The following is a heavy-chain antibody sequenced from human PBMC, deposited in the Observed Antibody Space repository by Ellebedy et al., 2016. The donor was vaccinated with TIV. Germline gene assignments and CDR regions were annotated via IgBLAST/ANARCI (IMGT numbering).Heavy chain of an antibody. J-gene: IGHJ4*02. V-gene: IGHV3-13*01. CDR3: ARATAGFDY. Sequence: GESLKISCAASGFTFSSYDMHWVRQGSGNGLEWVSSIGAAGDTYYAGFVKGRVAISRENAKNSLYLQLNNVRVGDPAVYYCARATAGFDYWGQGTLVTVSS. D-gene: IGHD1-14*01. CDR2: IGAAGDT. CDR1: GFTFSSYD.